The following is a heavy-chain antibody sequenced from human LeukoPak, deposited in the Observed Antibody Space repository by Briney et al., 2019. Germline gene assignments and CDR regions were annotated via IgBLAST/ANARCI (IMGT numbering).Heavy chain of an antibody. CDR3: ARGYSYPFP. J-gene: IGHJ5*02. Sequence: GGSLRLSRAASGFTLSSYWMSWVRQAPGKGLEWVADIKQDGSEKYYVDSVKGRFTISRDNAKTSLYLQMNSLRAEDTAVYYCARGYSYPFPWGQGTLVTVSS. V-gene: IGHV3-7*03. CDR1: GFTLSSYW. CDR2: IKQDGSEK. D-gene: IGHD5-18*01.